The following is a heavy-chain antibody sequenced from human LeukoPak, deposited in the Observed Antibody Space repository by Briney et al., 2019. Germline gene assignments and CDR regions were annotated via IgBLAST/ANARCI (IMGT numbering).Heavy chain of an antibody. CDR2: IYPGDSDT. CDR1: GYIFTSYW. D-gene: IGHD6-13*01. Sequence: GESLKISCKGSGYIFTSYWVGWVRQLPGKGLEWMGIIYPGDSDTRYSPSFQGQVTISADKSISTAYLQWSSLKASDTAMYYCARSAGRRYSSSWYETYYFDYWGQGTLVTVSS. J-gene: IGHJ4*02. CDR3: ARSAGRRYSSSWYETYYFDY. V-gene: IGHV5-51*01.